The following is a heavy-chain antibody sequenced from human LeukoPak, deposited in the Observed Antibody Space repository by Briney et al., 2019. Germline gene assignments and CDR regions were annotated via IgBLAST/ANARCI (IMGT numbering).Heavy chain of an antibody. V-gene: IGHV4-39*07. J-gene: IGHJ5*02. CDR3: ARGGGTMVRGVIPDWFDP. CDR2: IYYSGST. CDR1: GGSISSSSYY. Sequence: SETLSLTCTVSGGSISSSSYYWGWIRQPPGKGLEWIGSIYYSGSTYYNPSLKSRVTISVDTSKNQFSLKLSSVTAADTAVYYCARGGGTMVRGVIPDWFDPWGQGTLVTVSS. D-gene: IGHD3-10*01.